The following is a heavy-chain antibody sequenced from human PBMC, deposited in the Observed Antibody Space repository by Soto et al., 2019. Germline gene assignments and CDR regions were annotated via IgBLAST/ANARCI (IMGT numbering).Heavy chain of an antibody. D-gene: IGHD2-15*01. CDR1: GGSITTGGYY. V-gene: IGHV4-31*03. CDR3: ARTKCSGGSCYSWSLDY. J-gene: IGHJ4*02. CDR2: RYYSEST. Sequence: SETLSLTCTVSGGSITTGGYYWSWIRQLPGKGLEWIGHRYYSESTYYNPSLKSRVSISLDTSKNQFSLKLSFVTAADTAMYYCARTKCSGGSCYSWSLDYWGQGIPVTVSS.